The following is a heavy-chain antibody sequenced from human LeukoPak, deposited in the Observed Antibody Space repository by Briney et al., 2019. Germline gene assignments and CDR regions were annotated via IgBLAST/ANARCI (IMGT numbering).Heavy chain of an antibody. Sequence: GGSLRLSCAASGFTVSSNYMSWVRQAPGKGLEWVSVIYSGGSTYYADSVKGRFTISRDNSKNTLYLQMNSLRAEDTAVYYCAREGNYCSGGSCYDDAFDIWGQGTMVTVSS. CDR2: IYSGGST. CDR3: AREGNYCSGGSCYDDAFDI. V-gene: IGHV3-53*01. CDR1: GFTVSSNY. D-gene: IGHD2-15*01. J-gene: IGHJ3*02.